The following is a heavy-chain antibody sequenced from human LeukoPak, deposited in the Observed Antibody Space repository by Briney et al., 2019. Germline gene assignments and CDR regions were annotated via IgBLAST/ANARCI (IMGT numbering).Heavy chain of an antibody. J-gene: IGHJ4*02. D-gene: IGHD3-9*01. V-gene: IGHV1-2*02. CDR1: GYTFTGYY. CDR3: ARVSKLLRYFDWLFHY. Sequence: ASVKVSCKASGYTFTGYYMHWVRQAPGQGLEWMGWINPNSGGTNYAQKFQGRVTMTRDTSISTAYMELSRLRSDDTAVYYCARVSKLLRYFDWLFHYWGQGTLVTVSS. CDR2: INPNSGGT.